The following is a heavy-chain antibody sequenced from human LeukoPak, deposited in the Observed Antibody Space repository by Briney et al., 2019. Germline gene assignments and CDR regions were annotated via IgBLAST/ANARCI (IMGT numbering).Heavy chain of an antibody. V-gene: IGHV4-59*01. CDR3: ARARRVYYGSGTYGYYGMDV. CDR1: GGSISGDY. Sequence: SETLSLTCTVSGGSISGDYWSWLRQPPGKGLEWLGYISYSVSTNYNPSLKSRVTISVDTSKNQFSLKVSSVTAADTAVYYCARARRVYYGSGTYGYYGMDVWGQGTTVTVSS. J-gene: IGHJ6*02. CDR2: ISYSVST. D-gene: IGHD3-10*01.